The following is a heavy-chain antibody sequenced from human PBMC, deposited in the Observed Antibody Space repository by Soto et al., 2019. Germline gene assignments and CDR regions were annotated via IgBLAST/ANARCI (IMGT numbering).Heavy chain of an antibody. CDR2: ISYDGSNK. V-gene: IGHV3-30*03. Sequence: SLRLSCAASGFTFSSYGMHWVRQAPGKGLEWVAVISYDGSNKYYADSVKGRFTISRDNSKNTLYLQMNSLGVEDTAVYYCTRDRSGPDFWGQGTLVTVSS. J-gene: IGHJ4*02. CDR3: TRDRSGPDF. D-gene: IGHD3-10*01. CDR1: GFTFSSYG.